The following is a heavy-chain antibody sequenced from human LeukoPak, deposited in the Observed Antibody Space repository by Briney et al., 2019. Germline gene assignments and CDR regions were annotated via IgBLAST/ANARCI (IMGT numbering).Heavy chain of an antibody. J-gene: IGHJ4*02. CDR3: ARGYYGSGSEIDY. Sequence: EASVKVSCKASGGTFSSYGISWVRQAPGQGLEWMGRIIPILGIANYAQKFQGRVTITADKSTSTAYMELSSLRSEDTALYYCARGYYGSGSEIDYWGQGILVTVSS. CDR2: IIPILGIA. V-gene: IGHV1-69*04. CDR1: GGTFSSYG. D-gene: IGHD3-10*01.